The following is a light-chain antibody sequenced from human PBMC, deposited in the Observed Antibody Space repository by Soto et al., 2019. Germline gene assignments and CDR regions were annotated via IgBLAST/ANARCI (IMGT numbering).Light chain of an antibody. CDR3: QQYGGSPFT. CDR2: SAS. J-gene: IGKJ3*01. CDR1: QSLHSNF. Sequence: EIVLTQFPGTLSLSPGERATLSCRASQSLHSNFLVWYQQKPGQAPRLLISSASRRATGIPDRFSGSGSGTDFTLTISRLETDDSAVYYCQQYGGSPFTFGPGTKVDIK. V-gene: IGKV3-20*01.